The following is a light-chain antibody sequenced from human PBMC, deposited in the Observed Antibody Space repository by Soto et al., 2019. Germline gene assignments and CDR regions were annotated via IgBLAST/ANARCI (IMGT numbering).Light chain of an antibody. CDR3: AAWDDSLNGYV. Sequence: QSVQTQPPSARWTPGHRVTISCSGSSSNIGSNTVNWYQQLPGTAPKLLIYANNQRPSGVPDRFSGSKSGTSASLPISGLQSDDEPDYYCAAWDDSLNGYVFGTGTKVTVL. CDR2: ANN. CDR1: SSNIGSNT. V-gene: IGLV1-44*01. J-gene: IGLJ1*01.